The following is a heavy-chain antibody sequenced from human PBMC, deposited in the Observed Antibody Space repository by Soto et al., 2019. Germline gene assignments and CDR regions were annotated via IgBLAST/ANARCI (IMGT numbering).Heavy chain of an antibody. CDR3: AIESGLSIAARELDY. CDR2: INTNTGNP. V-gene: IGHV7-4-1*01. CDR1: GYTFTSYA. J-gene: IGHJ4*02. D-gene: IGHD6-6*01. Sequence: ASVKVSCKASGYTFTSYAMNWVRQAPGQGLEWMGWINTNTGNPTYAQGFTGRFVFSLDTSVSTAYLQICSLKAEDTAVYYCAIESGLSIAARELDYWGQGTQVTVSS.